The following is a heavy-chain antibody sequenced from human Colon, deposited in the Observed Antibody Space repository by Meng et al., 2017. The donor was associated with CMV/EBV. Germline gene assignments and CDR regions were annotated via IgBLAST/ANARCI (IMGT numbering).Heavy chain of an antibody. V-gene: IGHV3-9*01. CDR1: GFNFDDYA. D-gene: IGHD3-3*01. Sequence: SLKISCVTSGFNFDDYAMHWVRQVPGKGLEWVAGISWNSATMPYADSVRGRFTITRDNAKNSLYLQMSSLRSEDTALYYCAKDTLFGVLINFGGMDVWGQGTTVTVSS. CDR2: ISWNSATM. CDR3: AKDTLFGVLINFGGMDV. J-gene: IGHJ6*02.